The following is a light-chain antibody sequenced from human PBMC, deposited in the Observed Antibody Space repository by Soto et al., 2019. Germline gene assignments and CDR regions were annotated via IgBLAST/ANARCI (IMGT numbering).Light chain of an antibody. V-gene: IGKV3-11*01. CDR2: DAS. Sequence: ETVLTQSPDTLSLSPGERATLSCRASQSVERFLAWFQQKPGQPPRLLIYDASNRATGIPARFSGSGSGTDFTLTISSLEPEDFALYYCQQRRNWPPITFGQGTRLEIK. CDR3: QQRRNWPPIT. CDR1: QSVERF. J-gene: IGKJ5*01.